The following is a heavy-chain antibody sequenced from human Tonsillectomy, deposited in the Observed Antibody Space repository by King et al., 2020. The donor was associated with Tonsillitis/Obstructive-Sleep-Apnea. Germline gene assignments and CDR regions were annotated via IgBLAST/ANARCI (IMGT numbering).Heavy chain of an antibody. CDR3: ARGYAFDI. J-gene: IGHJ3*02. CDR2: IYNVGST. Sequence: QLVESGGGLIQPGGSLRLSCAASGLTVISNYMSWVRQAPGKGLEWGSVIYNVGSTYYADSGKGRFTISRDNSKNTVYLQMNSLRAEDTAVYYCARGYAFDIWGQGTMVTVSS. CDR1: GLTVISNY. V-gene: IGHV3-53*01.